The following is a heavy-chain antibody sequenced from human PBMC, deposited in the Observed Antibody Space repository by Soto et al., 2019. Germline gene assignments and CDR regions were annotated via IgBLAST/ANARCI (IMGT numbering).Heavy chain of an antibody. Sequence: PSETLSLTCTVSGGSISSYYWSWIRQPPGKGLEWIGYIYYSGSTNYNPSLKSRVTISVDTSKNQFSLKLSSVTAADTAVYYCARDQQYCSGGSCYSTDAFDIWGQGTMVTVSS. D-gene: IGHD2-15*01. V-gene: IGHV4-59*01. CDR3: ARDQQYCSGGSCYSTDAFDI. CDR1: GGSISSYY. J-gene: IGHJ3*02. CDR2: IYYSGST.